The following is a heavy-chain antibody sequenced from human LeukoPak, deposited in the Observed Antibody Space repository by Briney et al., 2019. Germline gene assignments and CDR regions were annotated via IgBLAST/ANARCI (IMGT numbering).Heavy chain of an antibody. CDR3: AREGFPGFDY. D-gene: IGHD7-27*01. J-gene: IGHJ4*02. Sequence: PGGSLRLSCAASGFTFSSYEMNWVRQAPGKGLEWVSYISSSGSTIYYADSAKGRFTISRDNAKNSLYLQMNSLRAEDTAVYYCAREGFPGFDYWGQGTLATVSS. CDR2: ISSSGSTI. V-gene: IGHV3-48*03. CDR1: GFTFSSYE.